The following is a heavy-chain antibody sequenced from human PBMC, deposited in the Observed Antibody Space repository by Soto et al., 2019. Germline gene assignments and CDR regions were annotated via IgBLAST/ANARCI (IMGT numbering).Heavy chain of an antibody. V-gene: IGHV3-30*04. D-gene: IGHD3-10*01. Sequence: QMQLVESGGGVVQPGRSLRLSCEASGNTFRNYAMHWVRQAPGQGLEWVAVISYDGMTKKYADSVKGRLTISRDDSKNTLYLQINSLRVDDSAVYFCAKAPRREGSFDPWGQGTLVTVSS. CDR3: AKAPRREGSFDP. CDR1: GNTFRNYA. J-gene: IGHJ5*02. CDR2: ISYDGMTK.